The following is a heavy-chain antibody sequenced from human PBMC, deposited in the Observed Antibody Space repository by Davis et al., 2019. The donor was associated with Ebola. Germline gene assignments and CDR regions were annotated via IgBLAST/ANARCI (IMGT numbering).Heavy chain of an antibody. Sequence: GESLKISCAASAFTFSSYSMHWVRQVPGKGLVWVSRIHTDGSGTSYADSVKGRFTISRDNAKNSLYLQMNSLRAEDTAVYYCARERMATITSWGQGTLVTVSS. D-gene: IGHD5-24*01. CDR3: ARERMATITS. CDR2: IHTDGSGT. V-gene: IGHV3-74*01. J-gene: IGHJ5*02. CDR1: AFTFSSYS.